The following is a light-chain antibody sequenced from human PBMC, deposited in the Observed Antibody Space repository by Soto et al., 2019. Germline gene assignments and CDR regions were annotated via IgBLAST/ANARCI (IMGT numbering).Light chain of an antibody. J-gene: IGLJ1*01. Sequence: QSALTRPASVSGSPGRSITSACTGTSSDVGSYDLVSWYQQRPGKGPKLIIYEGSKRPSGVSDRFSGSKSGNTASLTISGLQTEDEADYYCCSYADVATYVFGGGTKVTVL. V-gene: IGLV2-23*01. CDR3: CSYADVATYV. CDR1: SSDVGSYDL. CDR2: EGS.